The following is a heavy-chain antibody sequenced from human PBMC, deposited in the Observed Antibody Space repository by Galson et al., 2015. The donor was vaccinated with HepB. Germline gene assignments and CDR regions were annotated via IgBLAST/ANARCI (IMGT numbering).Heavy chain of an antibody. Sequence: SLRLSCAASGFTFSSYAMSWVRQAPGKGLEWVSAISGSGGSTYYADSVKGRFTISRDNSKNTLYLQMNSLRAEDTAVYYCAGGTDYYDSSPYLHYWGQGTLVTVSS. CDR1: GFTFSSYA. V-gene: IGHV3-23*01. CDR2: ISGSGGST. CDR3: AGGTDYYDSSPYLHY. D-gene: IGHD3-22*01. J-gene: IGHJ4*02.